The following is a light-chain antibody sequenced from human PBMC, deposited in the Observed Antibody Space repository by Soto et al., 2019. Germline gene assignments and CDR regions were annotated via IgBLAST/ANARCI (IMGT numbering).Light chain of an antibody. CDR2: DAS. Sequence: EFVLTQSPGTLSLSPGERATLSCRASHTVRNNYLAWYQQKPGQAPRLLIYDASSRATGIPDRFSGSGSGTDFTLTINSLEPEDFAVYYCQQYGSSITFGQGTRLEIK. J-gene: IGKJ5*01. CDR1: HTVRNNY. CDR3: QQYGSSIT. V-gene: IGKV3-20*01.